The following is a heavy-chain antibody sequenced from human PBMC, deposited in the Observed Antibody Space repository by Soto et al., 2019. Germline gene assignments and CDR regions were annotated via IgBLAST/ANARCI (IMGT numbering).Heavy chain of an antibody. CDR1: GGSIRSSSHY. CDR2: IYYSGTT. D-gene: IGHD3-9*01. V-gene: IGHV4-31*03. CDR3: ARGTLSGIDWTWGFDY. J-gene: IGHJ4*02. Sequence: SETLSLTCTVSGGSIRSSSHYWSWIRQHPGKGLEWIGYIYYSGTTYYNQSLKSRLTISIDTSKNQYSLKLSSVTAADTALYYCARGTLSGIDWTWGFDYWGQGTLVTVSS.